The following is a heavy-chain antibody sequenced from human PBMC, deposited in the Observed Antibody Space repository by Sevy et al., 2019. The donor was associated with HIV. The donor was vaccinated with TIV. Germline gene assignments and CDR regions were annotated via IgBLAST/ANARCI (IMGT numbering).Heavy chain of an antibody. D-gene: IGHD3-22*01. CDR3: ATELYYYDSSGYYRGGYFDY. Sequence: ASVKVSCKVSGYTLTELSMHWVRQAPGKGLEWMGGFDPEDGETIYAQKFQGRVTMTEDTSTDTAYMELSSLRSEDTAVYYCATELYYYDSSGYYRGGYFDYRGQGTLVTVSS. CDR1: GYTLTELS. CDR2: FDPEDGET. J-gene: IGHJ4*02. V-gene: IGHV1-24*01.